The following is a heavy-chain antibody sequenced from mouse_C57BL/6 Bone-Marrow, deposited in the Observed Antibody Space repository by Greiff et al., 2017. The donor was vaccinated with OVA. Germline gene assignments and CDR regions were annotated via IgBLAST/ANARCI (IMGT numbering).Heavy chain of an antibody. V-gene: IGHV7-3*01. CDR1: GFTFTDYY. D-gene: IGHD1-1*01. Sequence: EVQRVESGGGLVQPGGSLSLSCAASGFTFTDYYMSWVRQPPGKALEWLGFIRNKANGYTTEYSASVKGRFTISRDNSQSILYLQMNALRAEDSATYYCARYSYYGSSYWYFDVWGTGTTVTVSS. CDR3: ARYSYYGSSYWYFDV. J-gene: IGHJ1*03. CDR2: IRNKANGYTT.